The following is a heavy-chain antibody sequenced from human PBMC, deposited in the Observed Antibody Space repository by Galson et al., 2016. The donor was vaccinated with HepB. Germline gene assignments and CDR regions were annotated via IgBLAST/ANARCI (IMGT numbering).Heavy chain of an antibody. D-gene: IGHD3-10*01. CDR1: GGSISRSSYY. Sequence: SETLSLTCTVSGGSISRSSYYWGWIRQPPGKGLEWIGSKYYSGSTYFNPSLKSRVTISVDTSKNQFSLKLSSVTAADTAVYYCARRVADDPGKWMFYFDYWGRGTLVTVSS. CDR2: KYYSGST. J-gene: IGHJ4*02. CDR3: ARRVADDPGKWMFYFDY. V-gene: IGHV4-39*01.